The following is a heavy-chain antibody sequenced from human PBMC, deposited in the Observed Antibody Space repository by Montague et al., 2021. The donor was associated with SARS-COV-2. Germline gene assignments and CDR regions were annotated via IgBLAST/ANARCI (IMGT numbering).Heavy chain of an antibody. J-gene: IGHJ6*02. CDR2: IWYDGSNK. CDR3: ARDLAYSYGFYYYGMDV. Sequence: SLSLSWSASGFTFSSYGMHWVRQAPGKGLEWVAVIWYDGSNKYYADSVKGRFTISRDNSKNTLYLQMNSLRAEDTAVYYCARDLAYSYGFYYYGMDVWGQGTTVTVSS. V-gene: IGHV3-33*01. CDR1: GFTFSSYG. D-gene: IGHD5-18*01.